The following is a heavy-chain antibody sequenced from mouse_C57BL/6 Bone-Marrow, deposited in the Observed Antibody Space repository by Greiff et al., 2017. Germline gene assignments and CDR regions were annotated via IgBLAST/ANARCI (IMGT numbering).Heavy chain of an antibody. CDR1: GYTFTSYG. V-gene: IGHV1-81*01. J-gene: IGHJ3*01. D-gene: IGHD2-3*01. Sequence: QVQLQQSGAELARPGASVKLSCKASGYTFTSYGISWVKQRTGQGLEWIGEIYPRSGNTYYNEKFKGKATLTADKSSSTAYMELRSLTSEGSAVYFCARVGYYWFAYWGQGTLVTVSA. CDR3: ARVGYYWFAY. CDR2: IYPRSGNT.